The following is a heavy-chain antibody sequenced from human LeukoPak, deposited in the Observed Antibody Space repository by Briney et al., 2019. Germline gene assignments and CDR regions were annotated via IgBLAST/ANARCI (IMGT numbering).Heavy chain of an antibody. D-gene: IGHD4-17*01. CDR1: GFTVSSNY. Sequence: GALRLSCAASGFTVSSNYMSWVRQAPGKGLEWVSALYSGGTTYYADAVKGRFTISGDNSKNMLYLQMNSLRAEDTAVYYCARAPTVTTTWDYWGQGTLVTVSS. CDR3: ARAPTVTTTWDY. J-gene: IGHJ4*02. V-gene: IGHV3-66*01. CDR2: LYSGGTT.